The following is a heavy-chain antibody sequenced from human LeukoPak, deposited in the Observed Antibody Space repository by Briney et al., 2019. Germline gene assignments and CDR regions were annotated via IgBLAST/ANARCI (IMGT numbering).Heavy chain of an antibody. CDR2: IYPGDSDT. J-gene: IGHJ3*02. D-gene: IGHD6-19*01. Sequence: GESLKISCKASGYRFTSYWIGWVRQVPGKGLEWMGIIYPGDSDTRYSPSFQGQVTISADKSISTAYLQWSGLKAPDTAMYYCARTGYSSGWYGGFDIWGQGTLVTVSS. V-gene: IGHV5-51*01. CDR3: ARTGYSSGWYGGFDI. CDR1: GYRFTSYW.